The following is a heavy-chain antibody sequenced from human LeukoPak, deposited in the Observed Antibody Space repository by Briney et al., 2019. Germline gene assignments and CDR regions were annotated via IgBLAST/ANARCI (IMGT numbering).Heavy chain of an antibody. J-gene: IGHJ3*01. CDR1: DFTFSLYV. Sequence: GGSLRLSCGASDFTFSLYVMTWVRQAPGKGLQFVSSISGGGLTTYYADSVKGRFRVSRDNSKNMLYLQMDGLRGDDTALYYFVRGGATRARPFDLWPRGTMVTVAS. CDR2: ISGGGLTT. CDR3: VRGGATRARPFDL. V-gene: IGHV3-23*01.